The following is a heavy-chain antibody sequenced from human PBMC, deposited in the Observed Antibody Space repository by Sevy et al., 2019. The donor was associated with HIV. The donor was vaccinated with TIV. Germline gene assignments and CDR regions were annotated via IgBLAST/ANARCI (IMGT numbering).Heavy chain of an antibody. D-gene: IGHD6-6*01. CDR2: INGRGGST. CDR3: PRSTPRIAASSAAFFDS. CDR1: GFTFSSFA. Sequence: GGSLRLSCAASGFASGFTFSSFAMSWVRQLPGKGLEWVSTINGRGGSTYYADSVKGRFTLSSDNSNNALFLQMDSLTTEDKDLSYCPRSTPRIAASSAAFFDSWGHGTLVTVSS. J-gene: IGHJ4*01. V-gene: IGHV3-23*01.